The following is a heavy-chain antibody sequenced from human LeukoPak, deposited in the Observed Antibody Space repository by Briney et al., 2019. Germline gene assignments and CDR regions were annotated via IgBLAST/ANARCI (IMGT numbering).Heavy chain of an antibody. Sequence: GASVKVSRKVSGYTLTELSMHWVRQAPGKGLEWMGGFDPEDGETIYAQKFQGRVTMTEDTSTDTAYMELSSLRSEDTAVYYCATDLAAAGNFYFDYWGQGTLVTVSS. CDR1: GYTLTELS. J-gene: IGHJ4*02. V-gene: IGHV1-24*01. D-gene: IGHD6-13*01. CDR2: FDPEDGET. CDR3: ATDLAAAGNFYFDY.